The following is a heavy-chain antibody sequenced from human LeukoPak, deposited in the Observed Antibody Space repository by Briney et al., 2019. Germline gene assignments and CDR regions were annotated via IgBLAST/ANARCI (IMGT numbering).Heavy chain of an antibody. V-gene: IGHV1-2*06. J-gene: IGHJ4*02. Sequence: ASVKVSCKASGYTFTCYSVHWVRQAPGPGLEWVGRIKPNSVATDYAQNFQGRVNITRDTSISTVYMELNRLRSDDTAVYYCARELPFDYWGQGTLVTVSS. CDR1: GYTFTCYS. CDR2: IKPNSVAT. CDR3: ARELPFDY. D-gene: IGHD3-10*01.